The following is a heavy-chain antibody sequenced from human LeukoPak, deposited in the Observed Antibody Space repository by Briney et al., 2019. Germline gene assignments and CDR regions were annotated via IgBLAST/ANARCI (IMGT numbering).Heavy chain of an antibody. V-gene: IGHV3-23*01. CDR1: GFTFSSYA. CDR2: ISGSGGST. CDR3: AKGEAFYCSSTSCLGAFDI. Sequence: GGSLRLSCAASGFTFSSYAMSWVRQAPGKGLEWVSAISGSGGSTYYADSAKGRFTISRDNSKNTLYLQMNSLRAEDTAVYYCAKGEAFYCSSTSCLGAFDIWGQGTMVTVSS. D-gene: IGHD2-2*01. J-gene: IGHJ3*02.